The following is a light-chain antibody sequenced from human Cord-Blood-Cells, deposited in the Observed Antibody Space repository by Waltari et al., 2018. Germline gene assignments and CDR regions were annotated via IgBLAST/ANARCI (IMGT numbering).Light chain of an antibody. J-gene: IGKJ2*01. CDR3: QQYYSTPYT. CDR1: PSVLYSSNNKNY. Sequence: DIVMTQSRDSLAVSLRERATTNSKSSPSVLYSSNNKNYLAWYQQKPGQPPKLLIYWASTRESGVPDRFSGSGSGTDFTLTISSLQAEDVAVYYCQQYYSTPYTFGQGTKLEIK. CDR2: WAS. V-gene: IGKV4-1*01.